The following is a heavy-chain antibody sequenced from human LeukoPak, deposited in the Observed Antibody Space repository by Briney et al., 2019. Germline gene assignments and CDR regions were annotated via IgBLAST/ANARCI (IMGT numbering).Heavy chain of an antibody. D-gene: IGHD5-18*01. CDR2: IYYSKNT. J-gene: IGHJ4*02. V-gene: IGHV4-39*01. CDR1: GDSIRSTSAY. CDR3: VSPRGFSYGYFDY. Sequence: SETLSLSCTVSGDSIRSTSAYWGWIRQPPRKGMEWIGSIYYSKNTYYNPSLKSRVTISADTSKNQFSLTLGSVSATDTAVYYCVSPRGFSYGYFDYWGQGTLVTVSS.